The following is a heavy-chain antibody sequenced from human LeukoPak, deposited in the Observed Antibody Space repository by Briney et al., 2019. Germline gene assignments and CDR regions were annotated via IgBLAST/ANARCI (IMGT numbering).Heavy chain of an antibody. CDR3: VRDDDQYGVDY. CDR1: GFTFTSHW. J-gene: IGHJ4*02. Sequence: PGGSLRLSCVASGFTFTSHWIHWVRQAPGKGLVCVSRIKSDGTYSDYGDSVRGRFTISRDNAKDTLYLQMNSLRVEDTAVYYCVRDDDQYGVDYWGRGTLVTVSS. CDR2: IKSDGTYS. D-gene: IGHD1-1*01. V-gene: IGHV3-74*01.